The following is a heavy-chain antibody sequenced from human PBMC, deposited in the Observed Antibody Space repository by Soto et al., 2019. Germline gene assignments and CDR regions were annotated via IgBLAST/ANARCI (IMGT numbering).Heavy chain of an antibody. CDR2: IKSKTDGGTT. CDR1: GFTFRNAW. J-gene: IGHJ3*02. D-gene: IGHD7-27*01. CDR3: TTDITGDDAFDI. Sequence: GGSLRLSCAASGFTFRNAWMSWVRQAPGKGLEWVGRIKSKTDGGTTDYAAPVKGRFTISRDDSKNTLYLQMNSLKTEDTAVSYCTTDITGDDAFDIWGQGKMVTVSS. V-gene: IGHV3-15*05.